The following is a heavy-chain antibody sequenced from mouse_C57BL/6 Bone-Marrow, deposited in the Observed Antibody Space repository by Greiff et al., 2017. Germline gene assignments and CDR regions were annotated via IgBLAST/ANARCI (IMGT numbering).Heavy chain of an antibody. CDR3: ARDSD. CDR2: ISDGGSYT. V-gene: IGHV5-4*01. Sequence: EVKLVESGGGLVKPGGSLKLSCAASGFTFSSYAMSWVRQTPEKRLEWVATISDGGSYTYYPDNVKGRFTISRDNAKNNRYLQMSNLKSEDTALYYCARDSDWGQGTTLTVSS. J-gene: IGHJ2*01. CDR1: GFTFSSYA.